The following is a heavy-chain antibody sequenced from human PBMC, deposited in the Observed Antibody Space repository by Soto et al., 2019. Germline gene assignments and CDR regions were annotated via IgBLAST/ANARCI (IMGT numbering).Heavy chain of an antibody. J-gene: IGHJ6*02. V-gene: IGHV1-18*04. CDR1: VYTLTSYG. Sequence: ASANVSCQASVYTLTSYGISWARLSPGQGLEWMGWISAYTGNTNYAQKLQGRVTMTTDTSTSTAYMELRSLRSDDTAVYYCARGPGVGDYYGMDVWGQGTTVTVSS. D-gene: IGHD2-8*01. CDR2: ISAYTGNT. CDR3: ARGPGVGDYYGMDV.